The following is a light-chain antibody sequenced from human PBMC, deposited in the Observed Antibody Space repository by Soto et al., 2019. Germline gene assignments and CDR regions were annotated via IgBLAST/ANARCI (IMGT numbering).Light chain of an antibody. CDR2: SNN. V-gene: IGLV1-44*01. CDR3: AAWDDSLNGLV. J-gene: IGLJ2*01. CDR1: SSNIGSNT. Sequence: QSALTQPPSASGTPGQRVTISFSGSSSNIGSNTVNWYQHLPGTAPKLLMYSNNQRPSGVPDRFSGSKSGTSASLAISGLQSEDEDDYYCAAWDDSLNGLVFGGGTKLTVL.